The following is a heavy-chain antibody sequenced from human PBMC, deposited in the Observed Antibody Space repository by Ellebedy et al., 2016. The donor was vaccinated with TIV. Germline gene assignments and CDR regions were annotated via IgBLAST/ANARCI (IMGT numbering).Heavy chain of an antibody. CDR2: IIPIFGTA. D-gene: IGHD2-2*01. Sequence: AASVKVSCKASGGTFSSYAISWVRQAPGQGLEWMGGIIPIFGTANYAQKFQGRVTITADESTSTAYMEVRSLRSEDTAVHYCARSIERIVVVATSMASKRNFYYYGMDVWGQGTTVTVSS. V-gene: IGHV1-69*13. CDR1: GGTFSSYA. CDR3: ARSIERIVVVATSMASKRNFYYYGMDV. J-gene: IGHJ6*02.